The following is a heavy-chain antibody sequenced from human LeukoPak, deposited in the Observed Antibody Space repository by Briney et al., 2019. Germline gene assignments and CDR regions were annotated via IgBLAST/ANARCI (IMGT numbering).Heavy chain of an antibody. CDR2: INPNSGGT. V-gene: IGHV1-2*02. D-gene: IGHD3-22*01. Sequence: GASVKVSCKASGYTLTGYYMHWVRQAPGQGLEWMGWINPNSGGTNYAQKFQGRVTMTRDTSISTAYMELSRLRSDDTAVYYCASLYYYDSSGYYPTYDYWGQGTLVTVSS. J-gene: IGHJ4*02. CDR1: GYTLTGYY. CDR3: ASLYYYDSSGYYPTYDY.